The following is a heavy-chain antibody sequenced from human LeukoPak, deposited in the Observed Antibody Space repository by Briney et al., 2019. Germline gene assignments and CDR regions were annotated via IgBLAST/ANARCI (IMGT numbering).Heavy chain of an antibody. CDR2: IYPGDSDT. V-gene: IGHV5-51*01. J-gene: IGHJ5*02. D-gene: IGHD2-2*01. CDR3: ARQGRPIVVVPAATWFDP. Sequence: GESLKISCEGSGYSFTSYWIGWVRQMPGKGLEWMGIIYPGDSDTRYSPSFQGQVTISADKSISTAYLQWSSLKASDTAMYYCARQGRPIVVVPAATWFDPWGQGTLVTVSS. CDR1: GYSFTSYW.